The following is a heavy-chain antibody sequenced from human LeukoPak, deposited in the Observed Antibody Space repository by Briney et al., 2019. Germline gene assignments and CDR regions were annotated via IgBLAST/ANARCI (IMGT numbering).Heavy chain of an antibody. V-gene: IGHV4-39*01. D-gene: IGHD2-21*01. J-gene: IGHJ3*02. CDR3: ARHAISLDAFDI. CDR1: GGSISSSSYY. Sequence: SETLSLTCTVSGGSISSSSYYWGWIRQPPGKGLEWIGSIYYSGSTYYNPSLKSRVTISVDTSKNQFSLKLCSVTAADTAVYYCARHAISLDAFDIWGQGTMVTVSS. CDR2: IYYSGST.